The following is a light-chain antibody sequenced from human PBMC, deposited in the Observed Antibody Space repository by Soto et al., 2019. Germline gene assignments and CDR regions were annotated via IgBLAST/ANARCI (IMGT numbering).Light chain of an antibody. CDR1: PGVSSN. V-gene: IGKV3-15*01. CDR3: QQYNNWPRR. Sequence: IVMTQYPATLSVSPGERASLSCRASPGVSSNLAWYQQKPGQAPRLLIYGASTRATGIPARFSGGGSGTEFTLTISSLQSEDFAVYYCQQYNNWPRRFGQGTKVEI. J-gene: IGKJ1*01. CDR2: GAS.